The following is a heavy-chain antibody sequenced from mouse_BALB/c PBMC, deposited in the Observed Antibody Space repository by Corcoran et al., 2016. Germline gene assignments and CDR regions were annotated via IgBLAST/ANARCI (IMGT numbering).Heavy chain of an antibody. Sequence: EVQLQQSGAEFVRPGALVKLSCKASGFNIKDYYMHWVKQRPEQGLEWIGWIDPENGNTIYDPKFQGKASITADTSSNTAYLQLSSLTSEDTVVYYCAVGNYFDYWGQGTTLTVSS. D-gene: IGHD3-3*01. CDR3: AVGNYFDY. J-gene: IGHJ2*01. V-gene: IGHV14-1*02. CDR1: GFNIKDYY. CDR2: IDPENGNT.